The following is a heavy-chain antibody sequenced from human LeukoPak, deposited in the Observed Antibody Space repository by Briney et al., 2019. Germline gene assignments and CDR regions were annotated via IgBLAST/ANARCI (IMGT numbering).Heavy chain of an antibody. D-gene: IGHD6-13*01. J-gene: IGHJ3*02. CDR3: ATRVTADSYDASDI. CDR1: GGSFSGYY. CDR2: ISSTSNHK. Sequence: ETLSLTCAVYGGSFSGYYWSWIRQAPGKGLEWVASISSTSNHKYHADSVKGRFTISRDNDKNSLYLQMNSLRAEDTALYYCATRVTADSYDASDIWGQGTMVTVSS. V-gene: IGHV3-21*06.